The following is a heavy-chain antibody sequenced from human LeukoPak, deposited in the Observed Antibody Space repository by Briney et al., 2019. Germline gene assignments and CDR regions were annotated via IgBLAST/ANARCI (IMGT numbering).Heavy chain of an antibody. CDR3: ARDSGSYYAAFDI. J-gene: IGHJ3*02. D-gene: IGHD1-26*01. CDR1: GFTFSSYA. V-gene: IGHV3-30-3*01. CDR2: ISYDGSNK. Sequence: GGSLRLSCAASGFTFSSYAMHWVRQAPGKGLEWVAVISYDGSNKYYADSVKGRFTISRDNSKNTLYLQMNSLRAEDTAVYYCARDSGSYYAAFDIWGQGTMVTVPS.